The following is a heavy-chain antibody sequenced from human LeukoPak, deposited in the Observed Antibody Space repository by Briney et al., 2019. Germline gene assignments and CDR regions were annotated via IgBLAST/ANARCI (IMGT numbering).Heavy chain of an antibody. Sequence: SETLSLTCTVSGGSISSGSYYWSWIRQPAGKGLEWIGRIYTSGSTNYNPSLKSRVTISVDTSKYQCSLKLSSVTAADRAVYYCARESFGGVIVNCFDYWGQGTLVTVSS. V-gene: IGHV4-61*02. D-gene: IGHD3-16*02. CDR3: ARESFGGVIVNCFDY. CDR2: IYTSGST. J-gene: IGHJ4*02. CDR1: GGSISSGSYY.